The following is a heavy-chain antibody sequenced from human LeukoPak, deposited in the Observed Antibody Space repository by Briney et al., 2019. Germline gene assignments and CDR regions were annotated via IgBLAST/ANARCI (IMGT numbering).Heavy chain of an antibody. V-gene: IGHV4-59*08. CDR2: SYYSGST. J-gene: IGHJ4*02. CDR3: ARHGVTMVRGVIQARYYFDY. D-gene: IGHD3-10*01. CDR1: GGSISSYY. Sequence: SETLSLTCTVSGGSISSYYWRGIRQPPGKKGEWFGGSYYSGSTNYNPSLTSRVTISVYTSKNQFSLKLSSVSAAHTAVYYCARHGVTMVRGVIQARYYFDYWGQGTLVTVSS.